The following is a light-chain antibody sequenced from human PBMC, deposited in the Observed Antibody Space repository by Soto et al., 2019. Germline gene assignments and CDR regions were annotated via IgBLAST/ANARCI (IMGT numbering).Light chain of an antibody. CDR1: SSDVGGYNY. Sequence: QSVLAQPASVSGSPGQSITISCTGTSSDVGGYNYVSWYQQHPGKAPKLMIYDVSNRPSGVSNRFSGSKSGNTASLTISGLQSEVEADYYCSSYTSSSTYVFGTVTKVT. V-gene: IGLV2-14*01. J-gene: IGLJ1*01. CDR3: SSYTSSSTYV. CDR2: DVS.